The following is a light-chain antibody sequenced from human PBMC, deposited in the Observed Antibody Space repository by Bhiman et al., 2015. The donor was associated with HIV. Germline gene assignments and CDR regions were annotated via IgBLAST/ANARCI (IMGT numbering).Light chain of an antibody. CDR2: DVS. J-gene: IGLJ2*01. CDR1: SGDLGP. CDR3: SSYMTNSLHVI. Sequence: QSALTQPASVSGSPGQSITISCTAASGDLGPVSWYQQHPATAPKLLIYDVSERPSGVSHRFSGSKSGNTASLTISGLRDEDEADFYCSSYMTNSLHVIFGGGTRLTVL. V-gene: IGLV2-14*03.